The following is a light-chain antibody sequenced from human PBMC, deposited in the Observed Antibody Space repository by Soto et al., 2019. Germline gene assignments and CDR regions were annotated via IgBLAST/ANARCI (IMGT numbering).Light chain of an antibody. V-gene: IGKV3-15*01. CDR1: QSVSGN. CDR2: GAS. Sequence: EIVMTQSPATLSVSPGERATLSCRASQSVSGNLAWYQQKPGQAPRLLIYGASTRATGIPARFSGSWSGTEFTLTISSLQSEDFAVYYCQQYSNWPRTFGQGTKVEIK. J-gene: IGKJ1*01. CDR3: QQYSNWPRT.